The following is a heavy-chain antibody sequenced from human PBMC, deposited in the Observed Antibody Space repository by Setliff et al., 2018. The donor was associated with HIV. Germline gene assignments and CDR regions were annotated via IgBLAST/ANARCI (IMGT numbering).Heavy chain of an antibody. CDR1: GFNFNNHA. D-gene: IGHD3-22*01. J-gene: IGHJ4*02. V-gene: IGHV3-30*04. Sequence: LSLSCAASGFNFNNHAMHWVRQAPGKGPECVAVISDDGSAKYYGDSGEGRFTISRDTSKNTVYLHMDSLKFEDAAMYYCAKLRYSHDSSGYGINSWGQGTLVTVSS. CDR2: ISDDGSAK. CDR3: AKLRYSHDSSGYGINS.